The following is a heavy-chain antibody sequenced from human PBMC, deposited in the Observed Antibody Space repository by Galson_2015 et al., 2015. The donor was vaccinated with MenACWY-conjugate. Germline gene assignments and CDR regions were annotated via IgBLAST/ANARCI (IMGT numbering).Heavy chain of an antibody. D-gene: IGHD3-3*01. Sequence: SLRLSCAASGFAFSAYAMHWVRQAPGRGLEWLSVLSSDGNTVFYAQSVGGRFTISRDNSKNTLYLQLNSLKSEDTAIYFCLRESYYEGVIGGFDYWGQGTLVTVSS. CDR3: LRESYYEGVIGGFDY. J-gene: IGHJ4*02. CDR1: GFAFSAYA. V-gene: IGHV3-30*04. CDR2: LSSDGNTV.